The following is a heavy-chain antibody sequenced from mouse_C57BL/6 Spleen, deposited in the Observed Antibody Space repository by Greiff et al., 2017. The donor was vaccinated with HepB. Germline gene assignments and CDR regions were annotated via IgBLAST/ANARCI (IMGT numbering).Heavy chain of an antibody. Sequence: QVQLQQPGAELVLPGASVKLSCKASGYTFTSYWMHWVKQRPGQGLEWIGEIDPSDSYTNYHQKFKGKSTLTVDKSSSTAYMQLSSLTSEDSAVYYCARSIYYYGSSPYYAMDYWGQGTSVTVSS. D-gene: IGHD1-1*01. V-gene: IGHV1-69*01. CDR1: GYTFTSYW. J-gene: IGHJ4*01. CDR2: IDPSDSYT. CDR3: ARSIYYYGSSPYYAMDY.